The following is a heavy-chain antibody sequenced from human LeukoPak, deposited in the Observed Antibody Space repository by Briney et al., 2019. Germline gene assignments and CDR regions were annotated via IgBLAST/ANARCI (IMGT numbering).Heavy chain of an antibody. CDR1: GFTFDDYA. CDR2: ISWNSGNI. CDR3: AKSVIAVAGTGSRFDY. V-gene: IGHV3-9*01. J-gene: IGHJ4*02. Sequence: GGSLRLSCAASGFTFDDYAMHWVRQAPGKGLEWVSGISWNSGNIGYADSVKGRFTISRDNAKNSLYLQMDSLRAEDTALYYCAKSVIAVAGTGSRFDYWGQGTLATVSS. D-gene: IGHD6-19*01.